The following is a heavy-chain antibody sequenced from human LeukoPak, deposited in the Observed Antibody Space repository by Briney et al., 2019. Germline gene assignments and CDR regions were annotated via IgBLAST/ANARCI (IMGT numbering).Heavy chain of an antibody. CDR3: ARSGRVPAVIHYNWFDP. J-gene: IGHJ5*02. CDR2: IYYSGST. Sequence: PSETLSLTCTVSGGSISSSSYYWGWIRQPPGKGLEWIGSIYYSGSTYYNPSLKSRVTISVDTSKNQFSLKLSSVTAADTAVYYCARSGRVPAVIHYNWFDPWGQGTLVTVSS. V-gene: IGHV4-39*01. D-gene: IGHD2-2*01. CDR1: GGSISSSSYY.